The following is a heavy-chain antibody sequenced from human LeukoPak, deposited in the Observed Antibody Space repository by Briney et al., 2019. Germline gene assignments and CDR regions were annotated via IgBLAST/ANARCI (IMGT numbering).Heavy chain of an antibody. V-gene: IGHV1-3*01. CDR2: INAGNGNT. J-gene: IGHJ4*02. CDR3: ARATSSGWSLYYVDY. CDR1: GYTFTSYA. D-gene: IGHD6-19*01. Sequence: ASVKVSCKASGYTFTSYAMHWVRQAPGHRLEWMGWINAGNGNTKYSQKFQGRVTITRDTSASTAYMELSSLRSEDTAVYYCARATSSGWSLYYVDYWGQGTLVTVSS.